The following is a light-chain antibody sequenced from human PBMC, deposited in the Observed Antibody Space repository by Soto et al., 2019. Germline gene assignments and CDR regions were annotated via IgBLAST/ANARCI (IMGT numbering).Light chain of an antibody. Sequence: DIQMTKSPSSLSASVGDRVTITCQASQDISNFLNWYQQKPGKAPKLLIYDAYNLETGVTSRFSGRGSGTDFTFAISSLQTEDIATYYCQQFHNLPLSFGGGTKVEIK. J-gene: IGKJ4*01. CDR3: QQFHNLPLS. CDR2: DAY. V-gene: IGKV1-33*01. CDR1: QDISNF.